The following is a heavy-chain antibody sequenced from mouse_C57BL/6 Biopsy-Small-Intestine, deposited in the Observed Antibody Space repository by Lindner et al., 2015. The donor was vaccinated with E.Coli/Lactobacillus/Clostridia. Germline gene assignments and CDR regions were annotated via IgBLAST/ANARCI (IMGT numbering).Heavy chain of an antibody. CDR1: GYTFTDYY. CDR3: TTSGATGDY. D-gene: IGHD1-1*01. CDR2: ILPGSGST. Sequence: VQLQESGPELVKPGASVKISCKASGYTFTDYYINWVKQRPGHGLEWIGEILPGSGSTHYNEKFKGEATFTADTSSNTAYLQLSSLTSEDTAVYYCTTSGATGDYWGQGTTLTVSS. V-gene: IGHV1-77*01. J-gene: IGHJ2*01.